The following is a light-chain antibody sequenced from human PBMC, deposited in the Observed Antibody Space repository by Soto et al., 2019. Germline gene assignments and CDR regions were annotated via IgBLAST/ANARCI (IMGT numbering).Light chain of an antibody. V-gene: IGLV2-14*01. CDR3: SSYTSSSTPWV. CDR2: EVS. CDR1: SSDVGGYNY. Sequence: QSALTQPASVSGSPGQSITISCTGTSSDVGGYNYVSWYQQHPGKAPKLMIYEVSTRPSGVSNRFAGSKSGNTASLTISGLQAEAEADYYCSSYTSSSTPWVFGGGTQLTVL. J-gene: IGLJ3*02.